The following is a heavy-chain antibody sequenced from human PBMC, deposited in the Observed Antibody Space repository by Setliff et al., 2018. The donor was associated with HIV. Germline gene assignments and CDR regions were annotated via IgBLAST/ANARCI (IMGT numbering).Heavy chain of an antibody. CDR1: GGSINDQY. J-gene: IGHJ6*02. V-gene: IGHV4-59*11. CDR2: IDYSGST. D-gene: IGHD3-16*01. Sequence: SETMSLTCTVPGGSINDQYFSWIRQSPGKGLEWIGSIDYSGSTKYNPSLNSRGTISIDTSKNELSLKLTSVTAADTAVYYCARHNVITYGGLLFDYYYYGLDVWGHGTTVTVTS. CDR3: ARHNVITYGGLLFDYYYYGLDV.